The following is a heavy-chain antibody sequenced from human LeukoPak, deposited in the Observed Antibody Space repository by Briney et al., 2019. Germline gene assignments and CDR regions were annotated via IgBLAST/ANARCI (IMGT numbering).Heavy chain of an antibody. J-gene: IGHJ4*02. V-gene: IGHV3-23*01. CDR3: ARAGSSSGPYYFDY. CDR1: GFIFSYYG. Sequence: GGSLRLSCEVSGFIFSYYGMNWVRQAPGKGLEWVSAISDSGDATYYADSVKGRFTISRDNSKSTLYLQMNSLRAEDTAVYYCARAGSSSGPYYFDYWGQGTLVTVSS. CDR2: ISDSGDAT. D-gene: IGHD6-19*01.